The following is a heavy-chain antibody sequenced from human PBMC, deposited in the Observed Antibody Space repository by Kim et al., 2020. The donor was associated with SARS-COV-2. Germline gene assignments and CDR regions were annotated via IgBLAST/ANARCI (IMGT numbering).Heavy chain of an antibody. V-gene: IGHV3-33*05. Sequence: GGSLRLSCAASGFTFSSYGMHWVRQAPGKGLEWVAVISYDGSNKYYADSVKGRFTISRDNSKNTLYLQMNSLRAEDTAVYYCARDGVVLTAMGLFDYWGQGTLVTVSS. CDR2: ISYDGSNK. CDR1: GFTFSSYG. CDR3: ARDGVVLTAMGLFDY. J-gene: IGHJ4*02. D-gene: IGHD5-18*01.